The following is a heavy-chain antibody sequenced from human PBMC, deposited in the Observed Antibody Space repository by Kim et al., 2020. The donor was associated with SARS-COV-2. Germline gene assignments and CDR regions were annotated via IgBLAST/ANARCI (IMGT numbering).Heavy chain of an antibody. CDR1: GGSISSSSYY. J-gene: IGHJ4*02. Sequence: SETLSLTCTVSGGSISSSSYYWGWIRQPPGKGLEWIGSIYYSGSTYYNPSLKSRVTISVDTSKNQFSLKLSSVTAADTAVYYCARVGYCSGDSCPDFDYWGQGTLVTVSS. D-gene: IGHD2-15*01. V-gene: IGHV4-39*07. CDR2: IYYSGST. CDR3: ARVGYCSGDSCPDFDY.